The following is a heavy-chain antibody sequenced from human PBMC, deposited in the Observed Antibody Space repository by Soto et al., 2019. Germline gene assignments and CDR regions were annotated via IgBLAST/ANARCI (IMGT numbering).Heavy chain of an antibody. D-gene: IGHD1-1*01. CDR3: ARAKPGNVDAFDI. J-gene: IGHJ3*02. CDR2: ISSSSSYI. CDR1: GFTFSSYS. Sequence: EVQLVESGGGLVKPGGSLRLSCAASGFTFSSYSMNWVRQAPGKGLEWVSSISSSSSYIYYADSVKGRLTISRDNAKNSLYLQMNSLRAEDTAVYYCARAKPGNVDAFDIWGQGTMVTVSS. V-gene: IGHV3-21*01.